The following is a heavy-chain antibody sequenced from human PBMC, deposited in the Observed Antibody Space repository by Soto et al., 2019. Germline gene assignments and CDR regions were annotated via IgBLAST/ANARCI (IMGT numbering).Heavy chain of an antibody. J-gene: IGHJ6*02. D-gene: IGHD6-19*01. Sequence: QVQLVQSGAEVKKPGSSVKVSCKASGGTFSSDTMSWVRQAPGKGLEWMGRIIPILGIANYAQKFQGRVTITADKSTSTAYMELSSLRSEDTAVYYCARTGIAVAGTYYYYGMDVWGQGTTVTVSS. CDR2: IIPILGIA. CDR3: ARTGIAVAGTYYYYGMDV. CDR1: GGTFSSDT. V-gene: IGHV1-69*02.